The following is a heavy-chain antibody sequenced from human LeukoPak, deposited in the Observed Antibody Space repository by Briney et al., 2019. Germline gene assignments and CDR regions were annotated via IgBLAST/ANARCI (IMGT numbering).Heavy chain of an antibody. Sequence: PGGSLRLSCAASGFTFSDYWMHWVRQIPGKGLVWVSRINSDGSSTNYGDSVRGRFTISRDNAKNTLYLQMNSLRVVDTAVYYCARSYDYVWGSYRYWGQGTLVTVSS. CDR2: INSDGSST. J-gene: IGHJ4*02. CDR3: ARSYDYVWGSYRY. V-gene: IGHV3-74*01. D-gene: IGHD3-16*02. CDR1: GFTFSDYW.